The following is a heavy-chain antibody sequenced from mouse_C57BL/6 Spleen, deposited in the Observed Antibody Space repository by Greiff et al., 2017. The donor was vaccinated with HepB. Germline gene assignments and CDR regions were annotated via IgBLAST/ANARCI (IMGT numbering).Heavy chain of an antibody. CDR2: INPNNGGT. D-gene: IGHD5-5*01. J-gene: IGHJ4*01. Sequence: EVKLQQSGPELVKPGASVKMSCKASGYTFTDYNMHWVKQSHGKSLEWIGYINPNNGGTSYNQKFKGKATLTVNKSSSTAYMELRSLTSEDSAVYYCASEGEKPYLRYYAMDYWGQGTSVTVSS. V-gene: IGHV1-22*01. CDR3: ASEGEKPYLRYYAMDY. CDR1: GYTFTDYN.